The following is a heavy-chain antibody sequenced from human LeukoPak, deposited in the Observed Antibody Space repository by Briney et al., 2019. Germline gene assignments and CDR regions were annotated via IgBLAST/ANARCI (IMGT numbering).Heavy chain of an antibody. D-gene: IGHD2-15*01. V-gene: IGHV3-64*01. J-gene: IGHJ4*02. CDR1: GFTFNTYA. CDR3: ARACGRGLYYFDY. CDR2: ISSSGGNT. Sequence: GGSLRLSCAASGFTFNTYAMHWVRQAPGKGLEFVSSISSSGGNTYYANSVKGRFTISRDDSKNTLYLQMGSLRPEDMAVYYCARACGRGLYYFDYWGQGTLVTVSS.